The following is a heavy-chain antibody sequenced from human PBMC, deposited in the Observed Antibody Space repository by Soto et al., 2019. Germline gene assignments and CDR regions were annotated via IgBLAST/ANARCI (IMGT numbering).Heavy chain of an antibody. V-gene: IGHV3-15*01. Sequence: SGGSLRLSCAASGFTFNDAWMAWVRQAPGKGLEWIGRIKSKTDGGTTGYATPVKGRFTISRDNAKNSLYLQMNSLRAEDTAVYYCARVLLDYYGSGSYPFDYWGQGTLVTVSS. CDR2: IKSKTDGGTT. J-gene: IGHJ4*02. CDR3: ARVLLDYYGSGSYPFDY. D-gene: IGHD3-10*01. CDR1: GFTFNDAW.